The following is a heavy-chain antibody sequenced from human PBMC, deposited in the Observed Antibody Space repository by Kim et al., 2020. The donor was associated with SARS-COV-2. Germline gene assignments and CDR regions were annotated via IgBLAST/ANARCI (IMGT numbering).Heavy chain of an antibody. V-gene: IGHV1-69*01. J-gene: IGHJ5*02. CDR3: ARGMGAQYPSYNWFDP. Sequence: KFQGRVTITADESTSTAYLELSSLRSEDTAVYYCARGMGAQYPSYNWFDPWGQGTLVTVSS. D-gene: IGHD1-26*01.